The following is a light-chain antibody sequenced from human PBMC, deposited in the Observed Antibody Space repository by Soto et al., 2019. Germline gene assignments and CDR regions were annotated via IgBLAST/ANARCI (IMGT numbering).Light chain of an antibody. CDR2: DAS. J-gene: IGKJ3*01. CDR1: QDIATY. CDR3: QQYNSYSRT. Sequence: DIQMTQSPSSLSASVGNRVTITCQASQDIATYLNWYQQKPGKAPKLLIYDASSLESGVPSRFSGSGSGTEFTLTISSLQPDDFATYYCQQYNSYSRTFGPGTKVDIK. V-gene: IGKV1-5*01.